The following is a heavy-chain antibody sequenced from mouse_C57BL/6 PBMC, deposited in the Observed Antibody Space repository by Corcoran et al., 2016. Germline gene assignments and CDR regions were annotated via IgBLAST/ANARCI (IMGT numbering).Heavy chain of an antibody. CDR1: GYTFTDYY. CDR2: INPNNGGT. V-gene: IGHV1-26*01. J-gene: IGHJ3*01. Sequence: EVQLQQSGPELVKPGASVKISCKASGYTFTDYYMNWVKQSHGKSLEWIGDINPNNGGTSYNQKFKGKATLTVDKSSSTAYMELRSLTSEDSAVYCCARSYYYGSSWFAYWGQGTLVTVSA. CDR3: ARSYYYGSSWFAY. D-gene: IGHD1-1*01.